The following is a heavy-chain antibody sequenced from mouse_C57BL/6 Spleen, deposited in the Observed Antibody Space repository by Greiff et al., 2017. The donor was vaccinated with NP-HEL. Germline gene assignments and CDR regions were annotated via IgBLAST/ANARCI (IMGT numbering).Heavy chain of an antibody. CDR1: GYTFTSYW. D-gene: IGHD2-10*01. Sequence: QVQLQQPGAELVKPGASVKMSCKASGYTFTSYWITWVKQRPGQGLEWIGDIYPGSGSTNYNEKFKSKATLTVDTSSSTAYMQLSSLTSEDSAVYYCATYYGNTGYFDVWGTGTTVTVSS. V-gene: IGHV1-55*01. J-gene: IGHJ1*03. CDR2: IYPGSGST. CDR3: ATYYGNTGYFDV.